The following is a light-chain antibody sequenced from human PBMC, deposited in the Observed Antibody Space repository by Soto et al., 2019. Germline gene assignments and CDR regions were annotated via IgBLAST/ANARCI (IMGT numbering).Light chain of an antibody. J-gene: IGLJ1*01. Sequence: QSALTQPRSVSGSPGQSVTIPCTGTSSDVGGYNYVSWYQQHPGKAPKLMIYDVSKRPSGVPDRFSGSKSGNTASLTISGLQAEDEADYYCCSYAGSSYVFGTGTKVTV. CDR1: SSDVGGYNY. CDR3: CSYAGSSYV. CDR2: DVS. V-gene: IGLV2-11*01.